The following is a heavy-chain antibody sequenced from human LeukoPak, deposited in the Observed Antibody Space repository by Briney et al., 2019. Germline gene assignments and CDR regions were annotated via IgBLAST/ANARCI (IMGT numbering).Heavy chain of an antibody. J-gene: IGHJ6*02. CDR3: ARDREDTAMVSYGMDV. D-gene: IGHD5-18*01. CDR2: MNPNSGNT. V-gene: IGHV1-8*01. Sequence: GASVKVSCKASGYTFTSYDINWVRQATGQGLEWMGWMNPNSGNTGYAQKFQGRVTMTRNTSISTAYMELSSLRSEDTAVYYCARDREDTAMVSYGMDVWGQGTTVTASS. CDR1: GYTFTSYD.